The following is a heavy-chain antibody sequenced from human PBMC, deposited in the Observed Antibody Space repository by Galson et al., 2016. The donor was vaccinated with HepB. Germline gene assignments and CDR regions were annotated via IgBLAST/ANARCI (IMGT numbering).Heavy chain of an antibody. J-gene: IGHJ4*02. CDR3: AHRRSGYCNTVNCSYFDY. D-gene: IGHD2-15*01. CDR1: GFSLSTTGEA. V-gene: IGHV2-5*01. CDR2: IHWNDDK. Sequence: PALVKPTQTLTLTCTFSGFSLSTTGEAVGWTRQPPGKALEWLALIHWNDDKRYSPSLKSRLTITKDTSKNQVVLTVTNMDPVDTATYFCAHRRSGYCNTVNCSYFDYWGQGTLATVSS.